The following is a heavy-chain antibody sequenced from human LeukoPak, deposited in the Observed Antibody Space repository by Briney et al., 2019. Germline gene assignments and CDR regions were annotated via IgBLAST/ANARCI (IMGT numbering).Heavy chain of an antibody. D-gene: IGHD3-22*01. V-gene: IGHV4-39*01. CDR1: GDYISSSSYY. J-gene: IGHJ1*01. CDR3: ARRRYYDSTGYFG. Sequence: SETLSLTCAVSGDYISSSSYYWGWIRQSPGTGLEWIGDIYHSGRTYYNPSLKSRVAISIDTSKNQFSLRLRSMTAADTAVFYCARRRYYDSTGYFGWGRGTLVTVSS. CDR2: IYHSGRT.